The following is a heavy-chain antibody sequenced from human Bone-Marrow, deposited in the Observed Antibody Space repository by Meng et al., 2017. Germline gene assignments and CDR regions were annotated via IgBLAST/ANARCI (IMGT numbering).Heavy chain of an antibody. CDR3: VVHRLGTMLDH. CDR1: GDSISSNTHY. J-gene: IGHJ5*02. Sequence: QLQIQESGPGLVKPSETLSLTCTVSGDSISSNTHYWGWIRQAPEKGLEWIGSINYSGSSTDYNPSLKSRVTISVDTSKNQFSLRRSSVTAADTAVYYCVVHRLGTMLDHWGQGTLVTVSS. V-gene: IGHV4-39*01. CDR2: INYSGSST. D-gene: IGHD1-7*01.